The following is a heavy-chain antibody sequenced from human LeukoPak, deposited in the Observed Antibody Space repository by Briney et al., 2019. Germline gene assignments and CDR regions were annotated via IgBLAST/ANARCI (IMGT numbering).Heavy chain of an antibody. J-gene: IGHJ4*02. Sequence: GGSLRLSCGASRFTFSNYWMTWVRQAPGKGLEWVANINQDGNKNYYLDSVKGRFTISRDNAKNSLYLQMNSLRAEDTAVYYCARDYTYSTGGSYYDRFDYWGQGTLVTVSS. V-gene: IGHV3-7*01. CDR2: INQDGNKN. D-gene: IGHD2-8*02. CDR3: ARDYTYSTGGSYYDRFDY. CDR1: RFTFSNYW.